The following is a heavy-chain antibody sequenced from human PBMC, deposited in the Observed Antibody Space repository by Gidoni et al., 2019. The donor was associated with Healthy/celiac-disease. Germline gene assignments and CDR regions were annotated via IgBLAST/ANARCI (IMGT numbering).Heavy chain of an antibody. CDR3: ARGGTTLGP. Sequence: VQLVETGGDLSQPGGSLRRSCAPSGVTVSSNYISCVRQAPGKGLEGVSVIYSGGSTYYADSVKGRFTISRANSKNTLYLQMNSLRAEDTPVYDCARGGTTLGPWGQGTLVTVSS. J-gene: IGHJ5*02. V-gene: IGHV3-53*02. CDR2: IYSGGST. D-gene: IGHD3-16*01. CDR1: GVTVSSNY.